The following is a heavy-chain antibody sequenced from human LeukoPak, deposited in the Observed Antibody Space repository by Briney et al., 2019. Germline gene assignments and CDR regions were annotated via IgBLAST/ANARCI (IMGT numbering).Heavy chain of an antibody. CDR3: ARANVDTAMAYYFDY. Sequence: SVKVSCKASGGTFSSYAISWVLQAPGQGLEWMGGIIPIFGTANYAQKFQGRVTITADESTSTAYMELSSLRSEDTAVYYCARANVDTAMAYYFDYWGQGTLVTASS. CDR2: IIPIFGTA. D-gene: IGHD5-18*01. V-gene: IGHV1-69*01. J-gene: IGHJ4*02. CDR1: GGTFSSYA.